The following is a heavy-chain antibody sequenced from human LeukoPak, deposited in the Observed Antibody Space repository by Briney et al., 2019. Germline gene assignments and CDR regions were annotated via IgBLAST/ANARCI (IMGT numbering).Heavy chain of an antibody. CDR2: ISAWGDNT. Sequence: GGSLRLSCAASGFTFSSYAMSWVRQAPGKGLEWISGISAWGDNTYSADSVRGRFTISRDNSKNTLYLQMNSLRVEDTAVYYCAKDGGTVTSYYFDSWGLGTLVTVSS. CDR3: AKDGGTVTSYYFDS. J-gene: IGHJ4*02. V-gene: IGHV3-23*01. D-gene: IGHD4-11*01. CDR1: GFTFSSYA.